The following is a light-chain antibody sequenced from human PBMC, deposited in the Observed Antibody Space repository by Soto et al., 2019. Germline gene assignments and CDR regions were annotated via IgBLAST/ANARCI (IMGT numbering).Light chain of an antibody. J-gene: IGKJ1*01. CDR1: QTVLSN. CDR2: GAS. CDR3: QQSYSTPWT. Sequence: EIVMTQSPATLSVSPGERATLSCRASQTVLSNLAWYQQKPGQAPRLLIYGASTRATGIPSRFSGSGSGTDFTLTISSLQPEDFATYYCQQSYSTPWTFGQGTKVDIK. V-gene: IGKV3-15*01.